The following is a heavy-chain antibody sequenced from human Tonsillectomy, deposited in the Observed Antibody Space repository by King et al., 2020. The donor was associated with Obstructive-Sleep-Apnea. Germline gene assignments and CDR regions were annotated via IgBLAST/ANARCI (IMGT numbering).Heavy chain of an antibody. Sequence: VQLVESGGGVVQPGRSLRLSCAASGFTFSSYGMHWVRQAPGRGLEGGAVILDDGSNKFYADSVKGRFTISRDNSKSTLYVQMNSLRVEDTAVYHCAKGKGSGSYYHGVDVWGQGTTVTVSS. CDR2: ILDDGSNK. CDR1: GFTFSSYG. J-gene: IGHJ6*02. V-gene: IGHV3-30*18. D-gene: IGHD3-10*01. CDR3: AKGKGSGSYYHGVDV.